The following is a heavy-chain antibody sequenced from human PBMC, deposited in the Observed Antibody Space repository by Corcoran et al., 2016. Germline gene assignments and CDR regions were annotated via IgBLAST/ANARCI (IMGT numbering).Heavy chain of an antibody. CDR1: GGTFSSYA. D-gene: IGHD3-3*01. J-gene: IGHJ6*02. CDR3: ARAKTSFGVSEMSRNYYYGMDV. CDR2: IIPIFGTA. V-gene: IGHV1-69*01. Sequence: QVQLVQSGAEVKKPGSSVKVSCKASGGTFSSYAISWVRQAPGQGLEWMGGIIPIFGTANYAQKFQGRVTITADESTSTAYMELSSLSSEDTAVYYCARAKTSFGVSEMSRNYYYGMDVWGQGTTVTVSS.